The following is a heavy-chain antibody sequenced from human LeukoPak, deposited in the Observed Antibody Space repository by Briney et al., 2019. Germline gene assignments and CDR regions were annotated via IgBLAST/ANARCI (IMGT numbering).Heavy chain of an antibody. V-gene: IGHV3-30*18. CDR2: ISYDGINK. CDR3: AKGYSYGYGDLTDY. Sequence: PGGSLRLSCAASGFAFSNYGMHWVRQAPGKGLEWVAVISYDGINKYYGDSVKGRFTISRDNSKNTLYLQINSLRAEDTAVYYCAKGYSYGYGDLTDYWGQGTLVTVSS. D-gene: IGHD5-18*01. J-gene: IGHJ4*02. CDR1: GFAFSNYG.